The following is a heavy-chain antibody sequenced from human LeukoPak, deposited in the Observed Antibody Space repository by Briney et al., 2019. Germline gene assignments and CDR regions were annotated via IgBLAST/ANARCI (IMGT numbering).Heavy chain of an antibody. J-gene: IGHJ4*02. CDR3: ARVNYYDSSGYSD. CDR1: GFTFSSYS. D-gene: IGHD3-22*01. CDR2: IYSGGST. V-gene: IGHV3-66*01. Sequence: GGSLRLSCAASGFTFSSYSMNWVRQAPGKGLEWVSVIYSGGSTYYADSVKGRFTISRDNSKNTLYLQMNSLRAEDTAVYYCARVNYYDSSGYSDWGQGTLVTVSS.